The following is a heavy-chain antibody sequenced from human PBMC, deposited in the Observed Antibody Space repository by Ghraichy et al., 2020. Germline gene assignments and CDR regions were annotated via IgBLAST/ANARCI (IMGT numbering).Heavy chain of an antibody. D-gene: IGHD6-13*01. CDR1: GGSISSSSYY. J-gene: IGHJ5*02. CDR2: IYYSGST. V-gene: IGHV4-39*01. Sequence: GSLRLSCTVSGGSISSSSYYWGWIRQPPGKGLEWIGSIYYSGSTYYNPSLKSRVTISVDTSKNQFSLKLSSVTAADTAVYYCAKYSSSWYERWFDPWGQGTLVTVSS. CDR3: AKYSSSWYERWFDP.